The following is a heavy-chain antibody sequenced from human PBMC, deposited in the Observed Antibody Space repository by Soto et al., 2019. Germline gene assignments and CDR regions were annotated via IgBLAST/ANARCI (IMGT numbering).Heavy chain of an antibody. Sequence: GASVKVSCKASGGTFSSYAISWVRQAPGQGLEWMGGIIPIFGTANYAQKFQGRVTITADKSTSTAYMELSSLRSEDTAVYYCAGVETFLGYCSGGSCLRANWFDPWGQGTLVTVSS. J-gene: IGHJ5*02. CDR2: IIPIFGTA. CDR1: GGTFSSYA. CDR3: AGVETFLGYCSGGSCLRANWFDP. V-gene: IGHV1-69*06. D-gene: IGHD2-15*01.